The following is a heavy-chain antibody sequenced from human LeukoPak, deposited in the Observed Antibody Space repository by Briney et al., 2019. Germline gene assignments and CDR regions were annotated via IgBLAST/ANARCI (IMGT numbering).Heavy chain of an antibody. Sequence: ASVKVSCKASGYTFTGYYMHWVRQAPGQGLEWMAWINPNSGGTNYAQNFQGRVTMTRDTSISTAYMELSRLRSDDTAVYYFARGYCSGGSCPFDYLCQGTLVTVTS. CDR2: INPNSGGT. V-gene: IGHV1-2*02. J-gene: IGHJ4*02. CDR3: ARGYCSGGSCPFDY. CDR1: GYTFTGYY. D-gene: IGHD2-15*01.